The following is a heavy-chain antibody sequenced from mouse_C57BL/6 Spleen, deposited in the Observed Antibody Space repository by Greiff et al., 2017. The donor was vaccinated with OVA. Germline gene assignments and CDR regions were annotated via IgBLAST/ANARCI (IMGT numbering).Heavy chain of an antibody. Sequence: EVQLVESEGGLVQPGSSMKLSCTASGFTFSDYYMAWVRQVPEKGLEWVANINYDGSSTYYLDSLKSRFIISRDNAKNILYLQMSSLKSEDTATYYCERFYYGYDWGFAYWGQGTLVTVSA. J-gene: IGHJ3*01. CDR2: INYDGSST. CDR3: ERFYYGYDWGFAY. CDR1: GFTFSDYY. V-gene: IGHV5-16*01. D-gene: IGHD2-2*01.